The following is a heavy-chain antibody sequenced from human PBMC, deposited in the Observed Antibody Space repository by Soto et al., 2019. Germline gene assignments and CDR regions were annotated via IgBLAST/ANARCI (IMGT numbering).Heavy chain of an antibody. V-gene: IGHV1-18*04. CDR1: GFTFTNYG. CDR3: ARGPRYCSTTTCFSGVTWFDP. J-gene: IGHJ5*02. Sequence: GAPVKVSCKASGFTFTNYGISWGRQAPGQGPGGVGWISSYNGNTNYARKVQGRVTLTTDSSTSTTYMELRSLRSDDTAVYYCARGPRYCSTTTCFSGVTWFDPWGQGTLVTVSS. D-gene: IGHD2-2*01. CDR2: ISSYNGNT.